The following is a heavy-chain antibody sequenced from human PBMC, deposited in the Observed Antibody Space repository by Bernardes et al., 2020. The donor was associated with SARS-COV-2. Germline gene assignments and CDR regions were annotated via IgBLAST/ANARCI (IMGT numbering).Heavy chain of an antibody. CDR2: IYYSGST. J-gene: IGHJ4*02. Sequence: TLSLTCTVSGGSISSYYWSWIRQPPGKGLEWIGYIYYSGSTNYNPSLKSRVTISVDTSKNQFSLKLSSVTAADTAVYYCARVAIPYGGYFDYWGQGTLVTVSS. D-gene: IGHD4-17*01. CDR3: ARVAIPYGGYFDY. CDR1: GGSISSYY. V-gene: IGHV4-59*01.